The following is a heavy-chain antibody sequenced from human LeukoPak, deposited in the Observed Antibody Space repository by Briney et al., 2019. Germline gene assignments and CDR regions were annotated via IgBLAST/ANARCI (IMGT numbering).Heavy chain of an antibody. J-gene: IGHJ4*02. CDR1: GFTFSSYG. CDR2: IWYDGSNK. Sequence: GGSLRLSCAASGFTFSSYGMHWVRQAPGKGLEWVAVIWYDGSNKYYADSVKGRFTISRDNSKNTLYLQMNSLRAEDTAVYYCARDVARNYYDSSGYGYWGQGTLVTVSP. V-gene: IGHV3-33*01. CDR3: ARDVARNYYDSSGYGY. D-gene: IGHD3-22*01.